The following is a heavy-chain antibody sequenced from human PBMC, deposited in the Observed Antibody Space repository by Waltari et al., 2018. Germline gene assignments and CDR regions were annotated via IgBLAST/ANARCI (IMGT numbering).Heavy chain of an antibody. CDR2: IYYSGST. CDR1: GGSISRSSYY. Sequence: QLQLQESGPGLVKPSETLSLTCTVSGGSISRSSYYWGWIRQPPGKGLEWIGSIYYSGSTYYNPSLKSRVTISVDTSKNQFSLKLSSVTAADTAVYYCARVCGGDCLEYFQHWGQGTLVTVSS. D-gene: IGHD2-21*01. CDR3: ARVCGGDCLEYFQH. J-gene: IGHJ1*01. V-gene: IGHV4-39*07.